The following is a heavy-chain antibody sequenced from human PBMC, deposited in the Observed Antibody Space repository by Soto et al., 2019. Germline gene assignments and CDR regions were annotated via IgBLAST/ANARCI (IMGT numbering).Heavy chain of an antibody. V-gene: IGHV3-15*01. J-gene: IGHJ4*02. Sequence: GGSLRLSCAASGFTFSNAWMSWVRQAPGKGLEWVGRIKSKTDGGTTDYAAPVKGRFTISRDDSKNTLYLQMNSLKTEDTAVYYCTTVGWWSGSYYFDYWGQGTLITVSS. D-gene: IGHD1-26*01. CDR1: GFTFSNAW. CDR3: TTVGWWSGSYYFDY. CDR2: IKSKTDGGTT.